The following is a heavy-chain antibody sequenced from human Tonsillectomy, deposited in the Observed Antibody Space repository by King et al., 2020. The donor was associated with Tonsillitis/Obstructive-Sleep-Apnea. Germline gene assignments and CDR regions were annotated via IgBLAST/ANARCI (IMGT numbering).Heavy chain of an antibody. CDR2: IYYSGST. Sequence: VQLQESGPGLVKPSETLSLTCTVSGGSISSYYWSWIRQPPGKGLEWIGYIYYSGSTNYNPSLKSRVTISVDTSKNQFSLKLSSVTAADTAVYCCARDRADIVVVPSEREEDWYFDLWGRGTLVTVSS. CDR1: GGSISSYY. J-gene: IGHJ2*01. V-gene: IGHV4-59*01. D-gene: IGHD2-2*01. CDR3: ARDRADIVVVPSEREEDWYFDL.